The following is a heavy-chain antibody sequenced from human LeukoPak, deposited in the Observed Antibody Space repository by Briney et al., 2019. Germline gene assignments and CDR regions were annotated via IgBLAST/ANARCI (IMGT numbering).Heavy chain of an antibody. J-gene: IGHJ4*02. Sequence: SETLSLTCTVSGDSISSSSYYWGWIRQPPGKGLEWIGSFSYSGSTSYNPSLKSRVTISVDTSKNQFSLELSSVTAADTAVYYCASCSGGSCYWGQGTLVTVSS. CDR1: GDSISSSSYY. CDR2: FSYSGST. CDR3: ASCSGGSCY. D-gene: IGHD2-15*01. V-gene: IGHV4-39*07.